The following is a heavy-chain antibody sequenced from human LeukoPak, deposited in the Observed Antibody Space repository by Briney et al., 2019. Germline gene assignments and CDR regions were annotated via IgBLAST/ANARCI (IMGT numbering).Heavy chain of an antibody. Sequence: SETLSLTCTVSGYSISSGYYWGWIRQPPGKGLEWIGSIYHSGSTYYNPSLKSRVTISVDTSKNQFSLKLSSVTAADTAVYYCARVHYDFWSGYYPSFYYYYYMDVWGKGTTVTVSS. CDR2: IYHSGST. CDR1: GYSISSGYY. J-gene: IGHJ6*03. CDR3: ARVHYDFWSGYYPSFYYYYYMDV. D-gene: IGHD3-3*01. V-gene: IGHV4-38-2*02.